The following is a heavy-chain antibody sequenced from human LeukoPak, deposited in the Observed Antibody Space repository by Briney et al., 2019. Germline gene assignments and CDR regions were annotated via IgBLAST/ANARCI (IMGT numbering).Heavy chain of an antibody. CDR2: ISSSSSTI. CDR1: GFTFSSYS. CDR3: ARVPFFSGTTAGY. D-gene: IGHD1-7*01. V-gene: IGHV3-48*01. J-gene: IGHJ4*02. Sequence: GGSLRLSCAASGFTFSSYSMNWVRQAPGKGLEWVSYISSSSSTIYYADSVKGRFTISRDNAKNSLYLQMNSLRAEDTAVYYCARVPFFSGTTAGYWGQGTLVTVSS.